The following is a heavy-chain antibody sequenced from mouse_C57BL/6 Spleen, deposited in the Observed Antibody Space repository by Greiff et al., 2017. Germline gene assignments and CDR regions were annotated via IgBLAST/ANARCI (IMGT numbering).Heavy chain of an antibody. J-gene: IGHJ2*01. Sequence: QVQLQQSGPELVKPGASVKIPCKASGYAFSSSWMNWVKQRPGKGLEWIGRIYPGDGDTNYNGKFKGKATLTADKSSSTAYMQLSSLTSEDSAVYFCARSTMITVDYWGQGTTLTVSS. V-gene: IGHV1-82*01. CDR3: ARSTMITVDY. CDR2: IYPGDGDT. CDR1: GYAFSSSW. D-gene: IGHD2-4*01.